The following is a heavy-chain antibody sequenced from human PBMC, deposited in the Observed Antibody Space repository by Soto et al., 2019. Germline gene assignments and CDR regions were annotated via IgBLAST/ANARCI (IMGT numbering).Heavy chain of an antibody. Sequence: GGSLRLSCEASGFTFNNYSMTWVRQTPGKGLQWVSTISGSGSSTFYADSVRGRFTISRDNSKNTLYLQMNSLRAEDTALYYCAKEKIASTVADFFDYWGQGTLVTVSS. CDR2: ISGSGSST. D-gene: IGHD6-19*01. J-gene: IGHJ4*02. CDR1: GFTFNNYS. CDR3: AKEKIASTVADFFDY. V-gene: IGHV3-23*01.